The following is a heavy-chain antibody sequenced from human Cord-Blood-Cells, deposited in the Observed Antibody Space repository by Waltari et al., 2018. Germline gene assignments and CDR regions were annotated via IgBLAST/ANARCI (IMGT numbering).Heavy chain of an antibody. J-gene: IGHJ3*02. V-gene: IGHV4-34*01. D-gene: IGHD2-15*01. CDR2: INHSGST. CDR3: ARKGLRRAFDI. CDR1: GGSFRGYY. Sequence: QVQLQQWGAGLLKPSETLSLTCAVYGGSFRGYYWSWIRQPPGKGLEWIGEINHSGSTNYNPSLKSRVTISVDTSKNQFSLKLSSVTAADTAVYYCARKGLRRAFDIWGQGTMVTVSS.